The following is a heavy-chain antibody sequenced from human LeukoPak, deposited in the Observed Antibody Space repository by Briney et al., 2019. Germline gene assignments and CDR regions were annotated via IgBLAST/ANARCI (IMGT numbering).Heavy chain of an antibody. CDR1: GFTFSSSW. Sequence: HPGGSLRLSCAASGFTFSSSWMSWVRQAPGEGLEWVTNIKPDGSEKYYVDSVKGRFTISRDNAKKSLYLQMNSLRAEDTALYYCARDTVGATDYWGQGTLVTVSS. CDR2: IKPDGSEK. V-gene: IGHV3-7*01. J-gene: IGHJ4*02. CDR3: ARDTVGATDY. D-gene: IGHD1-26*01.